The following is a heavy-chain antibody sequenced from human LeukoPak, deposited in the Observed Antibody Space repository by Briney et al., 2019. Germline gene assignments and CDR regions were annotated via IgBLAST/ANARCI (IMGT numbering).Heavy chain of an antibody. CDR1: GFTVSSNY. J-gene: IGHJ4*02. V-gene: IGHV3-53*01. CDR3: EARKYSYGFDY. D-gene: IGHD5-18*01. Sequence: PGGSLRLSCAASGFTVSSNYMSWVRQAPGKGLEWVSVIYSGGSTYYADSVKGRFTISRDNSKNTLYLQMNSLRAEDTAVYYCEARKYSYGFDYWGQGTLVTVSS. CDR2: IYSGGST.